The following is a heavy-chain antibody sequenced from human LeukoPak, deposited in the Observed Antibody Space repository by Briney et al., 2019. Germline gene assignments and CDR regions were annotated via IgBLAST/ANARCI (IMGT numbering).Heavy chain of an antibody. J-gene: IGHJ3*02. D-gene: IGHD2/OR15-2a*01. CDR1: GFTFSSYG. CDR3: AKGVANSTYLLYAFDI. Sequence: GGSLRLSCAASGFTFSSYGMHWVRQAPGKGLEWVAVIWYDGSNKYYADSVKGRFTISRDNSKNTLYLQMNSLRAEDTAVYYCAKGVANSTYLLYAFDIWGQGTMVNVSS. V-gene: IGHV3-33*06. CDR2: IWYDGSNK.